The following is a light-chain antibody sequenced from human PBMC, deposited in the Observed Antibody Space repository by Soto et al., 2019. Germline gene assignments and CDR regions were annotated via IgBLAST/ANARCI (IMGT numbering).Light chain of an antibody. CDR3: SSHGGSNPLYV. CDR2: EVS. J-gene: IGLJ1*01. V-gene: IGLV2-14*03. Sequence: QSVLTQPASVSGSPGQSITISCTGTSSDIGRYNYVSWYQQHPGKAPKLIIYEVSNRPSGVSNRFSASKSGNTASLTISGLQAEDEADYYCSSHGGSNPLYVFGSGTKVTVL. CDR1: SSDIGRYNY.